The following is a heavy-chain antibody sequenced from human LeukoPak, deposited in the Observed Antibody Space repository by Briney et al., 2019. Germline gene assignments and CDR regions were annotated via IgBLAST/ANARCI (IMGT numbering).Heavy chain of an antibody. J-gene: IGHJ5*02. CDR1: GYSISSGYY. V-gene: IGHV4-38-2*02. CDR2: IYHSGST. D-gene: IGHD3-9*01. Sequence: SETLSLTCTVSGYSISSGYYWGWIRQPPGKGLEWIGSIYHSGSTYYNPSLKSRVTISVDTSKNQFSLKLSSVTAADTAVYYCARGDILTGPSNWFDPXXXGTLVTVXS. CDR3: ARGDILTGPSNWFDP.